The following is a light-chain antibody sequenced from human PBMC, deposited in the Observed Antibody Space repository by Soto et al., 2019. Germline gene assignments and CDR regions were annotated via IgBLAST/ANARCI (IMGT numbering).Light chain of an antibody. J-gene: IGLJ2*01. Sequence: ELTQTPSVSVAPGKTAKLTCGGTNIGTKNVHWYQQRPGQAPVVVIYYDSDRPSGIPERFSGSNSGNTATLTISRVESGDEGDYYCQVWDSSSAHPRVFGGGTKLTVL. CDR2: YDS. CDR1: NIGTKN. V-gene: IGLV3-21*04. CDR3: QVWDSSSAHPRV.